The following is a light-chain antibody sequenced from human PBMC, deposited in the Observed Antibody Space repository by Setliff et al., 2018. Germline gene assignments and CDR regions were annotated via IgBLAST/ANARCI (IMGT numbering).Light chain of an antibody. CDR3: NAYASDTTYV. CDR1: SSDVGSYDL. J-gene: IGLJ1*01. Sequence: QSALTQPASVSGSPGQSITISCSGTSSDVGSYDLVSWYQQHPGKAPKLIIYGVSDRPSGVSGRFSGSKSGNTAYLTISGLQTEDEAEYYCNAYASDTTYVFGSGTKVTVL. CDR2: GVS. V-gene: IGLV2-14*03.